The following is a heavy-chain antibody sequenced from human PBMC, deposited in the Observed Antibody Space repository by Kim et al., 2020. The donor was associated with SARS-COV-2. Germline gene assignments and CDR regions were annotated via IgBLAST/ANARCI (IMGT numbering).Heavy chain of an antibody. V-gene: IGHV3-74*01. CDR2: INSDGSST. J-gene: IGHJ6*02. Sequence: GGSLRLSCAASGFTFSSYWMHWVRQAPGKGLVWVPRINSDGSSTGYADSVKGRFTISRDNAKNTLYLQMNSLRAEDTAVYYCARDRGIVATMVYYYYYYGMDVWGQGTTVTVSS. D-gene: IGHD5-12*01. CDR1: GFTFSSYW. CDR3: ARDRGIVATMVYYYYYYGMDV.